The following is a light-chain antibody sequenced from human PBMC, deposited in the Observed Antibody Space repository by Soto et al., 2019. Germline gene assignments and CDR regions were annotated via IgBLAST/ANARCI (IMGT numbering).Light chain of an antibody. V-gene: IGKV3D-15*01. CDR2: DAS. CDR1: QSVSTK. J-gene: IGKJ1*01. CDR3: QRYSDWPPWT. Sequence: EILMAQSPATLSVFPWETSTFSFPASQSVSTKLAWYQQKPGQAPRLVIYDASIRATGIPDRFVGSGSGTEFTLTITSLQSEDFAIYYCQRYSDWPPWTFGQGTKVDIK.